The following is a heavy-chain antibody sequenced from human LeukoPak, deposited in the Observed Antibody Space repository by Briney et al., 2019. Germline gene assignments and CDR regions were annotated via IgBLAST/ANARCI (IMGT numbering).Heavy chain of an antibody. J-gene: IGHJ4*02. CDR2: ISSSGSTI. V-gene: IGHV3-11*01. D-gene: IGHD4-17*01. CDR3: AKDEGGDYVYFDY. Sequence: PGGSLRLSCAASGFTFSDYYMSWIRQAPGKGLEWVSYISSSGSTIYYADSVKGRFTISSDNSKNTLYLQMNSLRPEDTAVYYCAKDEGGDYVYFDYWGQGTLVTVSS. CDR1: GFTFSDYY.